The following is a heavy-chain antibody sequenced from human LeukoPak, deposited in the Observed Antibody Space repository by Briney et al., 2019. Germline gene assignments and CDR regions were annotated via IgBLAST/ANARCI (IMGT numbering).Heavy chain of an antibody. CDR2: IYYSGSP. D-gene: IGHD2/OR15-2a*01. Sequence: SDTLSLTCTVSGGSISSYYCSWIRQPPGKGLEWIGTIYYSGSPYYNPSLKSRVTISVDTSKNQFSLKLSSVTAADTAVYYCARSYASSMGSMDVWGQGTTVTVSS. J-gene: IGHJ6*02. CDR3: ARSYASSMGSMDV. V-gene: IGHV4-59*04. CDR1: GGSISSYY.